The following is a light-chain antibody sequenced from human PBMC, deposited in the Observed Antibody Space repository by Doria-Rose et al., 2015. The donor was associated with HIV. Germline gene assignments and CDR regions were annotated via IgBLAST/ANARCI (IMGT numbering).Light chain of an antibody. J-gene: IGLJ2*01. V-gene: IGLV2-14*03. CDR3: SSYTSGTSFV. CDR1: SSDVGYYKY. CDR2: DVT. Sequence: QSALAQPASVSGSPGQSITISCTGTSSDVGYYKYVSWYQQYPGKAPKLIISDVTKRPSGVSDRFSGSKSGNTAALTISGLQAEDEAEDFCSSYTSGTSFVFGGGTKLTV.